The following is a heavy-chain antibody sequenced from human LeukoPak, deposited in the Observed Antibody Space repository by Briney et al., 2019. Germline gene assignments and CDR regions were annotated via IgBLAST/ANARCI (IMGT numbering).Heavy chain of an antibody. Sequence: GASVKVSCKASGYIFTTHYMHWVRQAPGQGLEWMGWINPNSGGTNYAQKFQGRVTMTRDTSISTAYMELSRLRSDDTAVYYCARYQTLDRFAWFDPWGQGTLVTVSS. CDR3: ARYQTLDRFAWFDP. J-gene: IGHJ5*02. D-gene: IGHD3-16*01. CDR1: GYIFTTHY. V-gene: IGHV1-2*02. CDR2: INPNSGGT.